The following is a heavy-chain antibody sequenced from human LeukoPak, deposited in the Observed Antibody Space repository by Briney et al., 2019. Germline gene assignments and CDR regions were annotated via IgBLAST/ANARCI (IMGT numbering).Heavy chain of an antibody. D-gene: IGHD2-15*01. Sequence: AGGSLRLSCAASGFTFSNYAMSWVRQAPGKGLQWVSAVSGGGGSTSYADSVKGRLTISRDNSKNTVYLQLNSLRAEDTAVYYCAKSGTACSGGSCYSHYFDFWGQGTLVTVSS. V-gene: IGHV3-23*01. CDR3: AKSGTACSGGSCYSHYFDF. J-gene: IGHJ4*02. CDR1: GFTFSNYA. CDR2: VSGGGGST.